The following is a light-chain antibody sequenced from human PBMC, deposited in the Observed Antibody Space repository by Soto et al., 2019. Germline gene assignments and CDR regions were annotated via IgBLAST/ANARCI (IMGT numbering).Light chain of an antibody. CDR1: QSISRD. CDR2: TTS. CDR3: QQSYSTPYS. J-gene: IGKJ2*03. Sequence: DIQMTQSRSSLSASVGDGVTITCRASQSISRDLNWYQQKPGKAPKLLLHTTSSLQSGVPSRFSGSGSGTDLALTISSLQPEDFATYYCQQSYSTPYSVGHRTKVDIK. V-gene: IGKV1-39*01.